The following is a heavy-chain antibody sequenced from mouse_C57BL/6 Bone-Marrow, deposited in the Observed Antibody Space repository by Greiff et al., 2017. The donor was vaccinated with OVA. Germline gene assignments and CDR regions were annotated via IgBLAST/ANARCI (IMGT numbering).Heavy chain of an antibody. J-gene: IGHJ1*03. Sequence: EVQVVESGGGLVKPGGSLKLSCAASGFTFSSYAMSWVRQTPEKRLEWVATFSDGGSYTYYPDNVKGRSTISRDNAKNNLYLQMSQLKSEDTAMYSCASDRSWYFDVWGTGTTVTVSS. CDR1: GFTFSSYA. V-gene: IGHV5-4*01. CDR2: FSDGGSYT. CDR3: ASDRSWYFDV.